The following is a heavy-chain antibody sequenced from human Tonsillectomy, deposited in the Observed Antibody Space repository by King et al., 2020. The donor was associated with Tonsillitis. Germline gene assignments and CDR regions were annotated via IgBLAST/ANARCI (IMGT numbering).Heavy chain of an antibody. CDR3: ARGIVDDY. CDR1: GFTFSSYW. Sequence: VQLVESGGGLVQPGGSLRLSCAASGFTFSSYWMTWVRQAPGKGLEWVANINQDGSEKYYVDSVKGRFSISRDNTKNSVYLQMNSLRAEDTAVYYCARGIVDDYWARDPWSPSPQ. CDR2: INQDGSEK. J-gene: IGHJ4*02. V-gene: IGHV3-7*03. D-gene: IGHD2/OR15-2a*01.